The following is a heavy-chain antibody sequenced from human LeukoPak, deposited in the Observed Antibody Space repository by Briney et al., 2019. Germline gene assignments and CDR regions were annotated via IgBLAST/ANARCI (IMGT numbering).Heavy chain of an antibody. CDR3: VRGGYYYGA. Sequence: GGSLRLSCAASGLTFSSYWMSWVRQAPGKGLEWVANIKQDGSEKNYVDSVKGRFSISRDNAKNSLYLQMNSLRAEDTAVYYCVRGGYYYGAWGQGTLVTVSX. CDR2: IKQDGSEK. J-gene: IGHJ5*02. V-gene: IGHV3-7*01. D-gene: IGHD5-18*01. CDR1: GLTFSSYW.